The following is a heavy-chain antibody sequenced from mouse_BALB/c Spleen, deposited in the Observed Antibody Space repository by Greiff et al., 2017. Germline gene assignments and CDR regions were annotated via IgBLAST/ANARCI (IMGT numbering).Heavy chain of an antibody. CDR2: IDPANGNT. CDR1: GFNIKDTY. D-gene: IGHD3-1*01. J-gene: IGHJ1*01. CDR3: ARMGGSYWYFEV. Sequence: VQLKQSGAELVKPGASVKLSCTASGFNIKDTYMHWVKQRPEQGLEWIGRIDPANGNTKYDPKFQGKATITADTSSNTAYLQLSSLTSEDTAVYYCARMGGSYWYFEVWGAGTTVTVSS. V-gene: IGHV14-3*02.